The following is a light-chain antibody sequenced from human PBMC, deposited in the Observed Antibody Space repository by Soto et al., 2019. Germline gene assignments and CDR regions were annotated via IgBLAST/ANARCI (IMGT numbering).Light chain of an antibody. J-gene: IGLJ3*02. Sequence: QSVLTQPASVSGSPGQSITISCTGTSRDVGGYNYVSWYQQHPGKAPKLIIYEVSNRPSGVSNRFSGSKSGNTASLTISGLQAEDEADYYCSSYTSTSTRMFGGGTKVTVL. CDR3: SSYTSTSTRM. V-gene: IGLV2-14*01. CDR1: SRDVGGYNY. CDR2: EVS.